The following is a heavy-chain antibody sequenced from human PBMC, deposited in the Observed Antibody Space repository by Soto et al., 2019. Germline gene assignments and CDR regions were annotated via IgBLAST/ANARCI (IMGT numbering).Heavy chain of an antibody. CDR3: ARGRGCSTGCHNFDY. D-gene: IGHD2-2*01. J-gene: IGHJ4*02. CDR2: IKQDGSEK. Sequence: EVQLVECGGGLVQPGWSLRLSCAASGFTFSSYWMSWVRQAPGKGLEWVANIKQDGSEKYYVDSVKGRFTISRDNAKNSLYLQMNSLRAEDTAVYYCARGRGCSTGCHNFDYWGQGTLVTVSS. CDR1: GFTFSSYW. V-gene: IGHV3-7*01.